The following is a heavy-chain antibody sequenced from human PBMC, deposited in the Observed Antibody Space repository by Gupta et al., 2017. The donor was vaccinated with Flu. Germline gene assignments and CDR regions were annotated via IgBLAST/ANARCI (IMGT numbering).Heavy chain of an antibody. V-gene: IGHV1-69*01. J-gene: IGHJ6*02. CDR3: AKGSLDPGLDYYYGMDV. Sequence: GQGLEWMGGIIPIFGTANYAQKFQGRVTITADESTSTAYMELSSLRSEDTAVYYCAKGSLDPGLDYYYGMDVWGQGTTVTVSS. CDR2: IIPIFGTA. D-gene: IGHD4-17*01.